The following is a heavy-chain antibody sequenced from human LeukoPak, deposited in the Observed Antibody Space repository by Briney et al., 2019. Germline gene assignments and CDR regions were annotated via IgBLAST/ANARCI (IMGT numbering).Heavy chain of an antibody. CDR2: IYSGGST. V-gene: IGHV3-66*02. Sequence: GGSLRLSCAASGFTVSSNYMSWVRQAPGKGLEWVSVIYSGGSTYYADSVKGRFTISRDNSKNTLYLQMNSLRGEGTAVYYCARDKYFVYWGQGTLVTVSS. J-gene: IGHJ4*02. CDR3: ARDKYFVY. CDR1: GFTVSSNY.